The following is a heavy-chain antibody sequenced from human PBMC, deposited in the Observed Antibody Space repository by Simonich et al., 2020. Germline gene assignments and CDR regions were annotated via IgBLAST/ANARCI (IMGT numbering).Heavy chain of an antibody. CDR1: GYTFTSYG. D-gene: IGHD6-13*01. J-gene: IGHJ4*02. V-gene: IGHV1-18*01. CDR3: ARDQGGRAAAATDY. Sequence: QVQLVQSGAEVKKPGASVKVSCKASGYTFTSYGISWVRQAPGQGLEWMGWISDHNGNTNYDQKLQGRVTMTTDTSTSTAYMELRSLRSDDTAVDYCARDQGGRAAAATDYWGQGTLVTVSS. CDR2: ISDHNGNT.